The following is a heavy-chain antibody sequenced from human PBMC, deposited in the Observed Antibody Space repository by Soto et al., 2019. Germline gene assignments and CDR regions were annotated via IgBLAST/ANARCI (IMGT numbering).Heavy chain of an antibody. J-gene: IGHJ4*02. CDR1: GFTFSSYG. D-gene: IGHD1-26*01. CDR3: ARDSHLREFDY. Sequence: GGSLRLSCAASGFTFSSYGMHWVRQAPGKGLEWVAVIWYDGSNKYYADSVKGRFTISRDNSKNTLYLQMNSLRAEDTAVYYCARDSHLREFDYWGQGTLVTVSS. CDR2: IWYDGSNK. V-gene: IGHV3-33*01.